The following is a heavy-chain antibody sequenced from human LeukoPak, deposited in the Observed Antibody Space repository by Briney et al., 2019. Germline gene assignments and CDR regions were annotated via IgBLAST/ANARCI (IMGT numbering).Heavy chain of an antibody. J-gene: IGHJ3*02. CDR2: IIPIFGTG. CDR3: ARDQRSFYDTSGFPTGDAFDI. Sequence: ASVKVSCKTSGGTFSSYPISWVRQAPGQGLEWMGGIIPIFGTGNYAQKFQGRVTMTTDESTNTAYMELSSLRSEDTAVYYCARDQRSFYDTSGFPTGDAFDIWGQGTMITVSS. D-gene: IGHD3-22*01. V-gene: IGHV1-69*05. CDR1: GGTFSSYP.